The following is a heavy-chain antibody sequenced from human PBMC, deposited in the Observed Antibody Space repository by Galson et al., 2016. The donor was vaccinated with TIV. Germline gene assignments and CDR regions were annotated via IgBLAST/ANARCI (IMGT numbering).Heavy chain of an antibody. V-gene: IGHV4-59*08. J-gene: IGHJ5*02. D-gene: IGHD3-10*01. Sequence: ETLSLTCTVSAASMGSYHWSWIRQPPGRGLEWIGFINYDGSTHSNPSLKSRVTISIDTSKSRISLNLSSVTVADTAVYFCATYLAGASGRGSWGQGVLVAVSS. CDR3: ATYLAGASGRGS. CDR1: AASMGSYH. CDR2: INYDGST.